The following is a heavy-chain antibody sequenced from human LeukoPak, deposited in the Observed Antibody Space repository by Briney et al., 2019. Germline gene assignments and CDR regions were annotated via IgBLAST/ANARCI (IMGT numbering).Heavy chain of an antibody. CDR1: GFTFSSYN. CDR2: ISSSSSYI. V-gene: IGHV3-21*01. D-gene: IGHD4-23*01. Sequence: TGGSLRLSCAASGFTFSSYNMNWVRQAPGKGLEWVSSISSSSSYIYYADSVKGRFTISGDNSKNTLFLQMNSLRAEDTAVYYCARDYGGSSPFDYWGQGTLVTVSS. J-gene: IGHJ4*02. CDR3: ARDYGGSSPFDY.